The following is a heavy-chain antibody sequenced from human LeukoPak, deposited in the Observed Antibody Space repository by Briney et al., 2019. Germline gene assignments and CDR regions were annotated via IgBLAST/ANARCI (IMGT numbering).Heavy chain of an antibody. V-gene: IGHV4-39*01. D-gene: IGHD5-18*01. CDR3: ARHTSDGGYNYGGTPDYFDY. CDR1: GGSISSSSYY. CDR2: IYYSGST. Sequence: KPSETLSLTCTVSGGSISSSSYYWGWIRQPPGKGLEWIGSIYYSGSTYYNPSLKSRVTISVDTSKNQFSLKLSSVTAADTAVYYCARHTSDGGYNYGGTPDYFDYWGQGTLVTVSS. J-gene: IGHJ4*02.